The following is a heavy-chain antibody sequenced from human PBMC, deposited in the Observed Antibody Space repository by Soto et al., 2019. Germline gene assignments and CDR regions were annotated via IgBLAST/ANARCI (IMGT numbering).Heavy chain of an antibody. J-gene: IGHJ4*02. CDR1: GGSVSSGSYY. D-gene: IGHD3-10*01. CDR2: IYYSGST. Sequence: QVQLQESGPGLVKPSETLSLTCTVSGGSVSSGSYYWSWIRQPPGKGLEWIGYIYYSGSTNYNPSLESRVTISLDTSKNQFSLNLSSMTTADTAVYYCARSGAPQYYYGSLNYTPFHDYWGQGTLVTVSS. CDR3: ARSGAPQYYYGSLNYTPFHDY. V-gene: IGHV4-61*01.